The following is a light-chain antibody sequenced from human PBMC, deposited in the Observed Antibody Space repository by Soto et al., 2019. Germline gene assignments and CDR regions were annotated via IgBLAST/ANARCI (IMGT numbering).Light chain of an antibody. V-gene: IGKV3-15*01. J-gene: IGKJ2*01. Sequence: EIVMTQSPDTLSVSPGERATLSCRASQSVSTNLAWYQQKPGQAPRPLIYGASTRATGIPARFSGSGSGTEFTLPIRSLQSEDFAVYHCQQYNNWPYTFGQGTKLEIK. CDR3: QQYNNWPYT. CDR2: GAS. CDR1: QSVSTN.